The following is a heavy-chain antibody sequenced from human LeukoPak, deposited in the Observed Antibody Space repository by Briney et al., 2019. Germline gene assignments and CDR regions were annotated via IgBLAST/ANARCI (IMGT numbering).Heavy chain of an antibody. J-gene: IGHJ5*01. V-gene: IGHV4-30-4*08. CDR3: ARGCPSTSRDGWFDP. D-gene: IGHD5/OR15-5a*01. Sequence: PSETLSLTCPVSGGSVSSGDYYWSWIRQPPGKGLEWIGHIYYSRNTYYNVSLKSRVTISVDTSQNQFSLKLNSVTAADTAVYYCARGCPSTSRDGWFDPWGQGTLVTVSS. CDR1: GGSVSSGDYY. CDR2: IYYSRNT.